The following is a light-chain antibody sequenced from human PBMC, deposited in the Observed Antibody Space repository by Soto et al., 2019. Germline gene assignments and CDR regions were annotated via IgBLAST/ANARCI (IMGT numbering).Light chain of an antibody. CDR2: GAS. CDR1: QSVSSSY. Sequence: EIVMTQSPATLSVSPWERATLCCRASQSVSSSYLAWYQQKPGQAPRLLIYGASSRATGIPDRFSGSGSGTDFTLTISRLEPEDFAVYYCQQYGSSPPITFGQGTRLEI. V-gene: IGKV3-20*01. CDR3: QQYGSSPPIT. J-gene: IGKJ5*01.